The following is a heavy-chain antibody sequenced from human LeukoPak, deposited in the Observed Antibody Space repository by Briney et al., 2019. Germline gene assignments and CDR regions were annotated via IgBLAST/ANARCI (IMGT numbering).Heavy chain of an antibody. Sequence: SETLSLTCTVSGGSISSGDYYWSWIRQPPGKGLEWIGYIYYSGSTYYNPSHKSRVTISLDTSRNQFSLRLSSVTAADTAVYYCARAGSYYTSGNYLGYWGQGTLVTVSS. D-gene: IGHD3-10*01. CDR3: ARAGSYYTSGNYLGY. CDR1: GGSISSGDYY. J-gene: IGHJ4*02. V-gene: IGHV4-30-4*02. CDR2: IYYSGST.